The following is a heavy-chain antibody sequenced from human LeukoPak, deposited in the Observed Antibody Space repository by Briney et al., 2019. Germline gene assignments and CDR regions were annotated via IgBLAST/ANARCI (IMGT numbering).Heavy chain of an antibody. D-gene: IGHD2-2*01. Sequence: GASVKVSCKASGYTFTSYYMHWVRQAPGQGLEWMGIINPSGGSTSYAQKFQGRVTMTRDTSTSTVYMELSSLRSEDTAVYYCARDHIVVVPAAIDLYYYYMDVWGKGTTVTVSS. J-gene: IGHJ6*03. V-gene: IGHV1-46*01. CDR1: GYTFTSYY. CDR3: ARDHIVVVPAAIDLYYYYMDV. CDR2: INPSGGST.